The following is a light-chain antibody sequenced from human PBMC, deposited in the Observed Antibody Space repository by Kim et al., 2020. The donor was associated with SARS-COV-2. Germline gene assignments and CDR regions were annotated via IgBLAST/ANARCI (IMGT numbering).Light chain of an antibody. J-gene: IGLJ3*02. CDR1: SVRNYV. CDR3: NSRDSSGNLGV. Sequence: LVEPGRITSQGDSVRNYVVSWYQQKPGQAPFLVMYGRNIRASGIPDRFSGSRLGDTASLTIAGTQPEDEADYYCNSRDSSGNLGVFGGGTKLTVL. CDR2: GRN. V-gene: IGLV3-19*01.